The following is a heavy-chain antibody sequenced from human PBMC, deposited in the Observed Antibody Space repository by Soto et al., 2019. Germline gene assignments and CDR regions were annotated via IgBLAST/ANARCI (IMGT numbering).Heavy chain of an antibody. D-gene: IGHD3-10*01. CDR1: GYTFTSYG. V-gene: IGHV1-18*01. Sequence: GASVKVSCKASGYTFTSYGISWVRQAPGQGLEWMGWISAYNGNTNYAQKLQGRVTMTTDTSTSTAYMELRSLRSDDTAVYYCARDLLLWFGDSLGYWGQGTLVTVSS. CDR2: ISAYNGNT. J-gene: IGHJ4*02. CDR3: ARDLLLWFGDSLGY.